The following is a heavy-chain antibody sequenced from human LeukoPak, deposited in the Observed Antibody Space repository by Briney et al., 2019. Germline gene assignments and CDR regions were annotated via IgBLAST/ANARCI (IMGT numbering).Heavy chain of an antibody. V-gene: IGHV3-23*01. CDR1: GFTFSNYA. J-gene: IGHJ4*02. CDR3: ARDPNYYGSGSYYDY. CDR2: ISASGNSA. Sequence: GGSLRLSCAASGFTFSNYAMSWVRQAPGKGLEWVSTISASGNSAYYADSVKGRFTISRDSSNNTLYLQVNSLRAEDTALYYCARDPNYYGSGSYYDYWGQGTLVTVSS. D-gene: IGHD3-10*01.